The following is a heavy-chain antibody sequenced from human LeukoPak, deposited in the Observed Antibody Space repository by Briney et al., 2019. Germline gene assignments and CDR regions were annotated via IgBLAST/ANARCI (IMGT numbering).Heavy chain of an antibody. J-gene: IGHJ1*01. CDR3: AREADCGGDCYMPVRHFQY. Sequence: ASVKVSCKASGYTFTSYYMHWVRQAPGQGLEWMGIINPSGGSPCYAQKFQGRVTMTRDTSTSTLYMELSSLRSEDTAVYYCAREADCGGDCYMPVRHFQYWGQGTLVTVSS. D-gene: IGHD2-21*02. CDR2: INPSGGSP. V-gene: IGHV1-46*01. CDR1: GYTFTSYY.